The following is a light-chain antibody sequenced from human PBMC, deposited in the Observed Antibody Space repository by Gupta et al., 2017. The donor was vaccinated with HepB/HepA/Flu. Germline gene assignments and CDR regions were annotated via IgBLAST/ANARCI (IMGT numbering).Light chain of an antibody. V-gene: IGLV2-14*01. J-gene: IGLJ2*01. CDR1: SSDVGGYKY. CDR3: SSHTSRNTVV. Sequence: QSALSQPASVSGSPGQSITISCTGTSSDVGGYKYVSWYQQHPGKAPKLMIYDVNNRPSVVSNRFSGSKSGNTASLTISGLQAEDEADYYCSSHTSRNTVVFGGGTTLTVL. CDR2: DVN.